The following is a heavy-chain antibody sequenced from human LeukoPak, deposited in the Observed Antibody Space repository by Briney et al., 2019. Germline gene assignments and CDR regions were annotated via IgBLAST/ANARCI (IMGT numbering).Heavy chain of an antibody. J-gene: IGHJ4*02. CDR2: INHSGST. CDR1: GGSFSGYY. V-gene: IGHV4-34*01. D-gene: IGHD3-10*01. Sequence: SETLSLTCAVYGGSFSGYYWSWIRQPPGKGLEWIGEINHSGSTNYNPSLKSRVTISIDTSKNQFSLKLSSVTAADTAVYYCARGGGPVPFDYWGQGTLVTVSS. CDR3: ARGGGPVPFDY.